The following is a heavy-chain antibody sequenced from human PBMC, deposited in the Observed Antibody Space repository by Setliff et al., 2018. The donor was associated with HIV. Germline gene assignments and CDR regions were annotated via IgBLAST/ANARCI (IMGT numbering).Heavy chain of an antibody. CDR2: ISAYTRNT. D-gene: IGHD4-17*01. J-gene: IGHJ4*02. CDR3: ARSPGDYLFDY. V-gene: IGHV1-18*01. Sequence: ASVKVSCKASGYTFTNFGITWVRQAPGQGLEWMGWISAYTRNTKYSQKFQGRVTITRDASASTAYMELSSLRSEDTAVYYCARSPGDYLFDYWGQGTLVTVSS. CDR1: GYTFTNFG.